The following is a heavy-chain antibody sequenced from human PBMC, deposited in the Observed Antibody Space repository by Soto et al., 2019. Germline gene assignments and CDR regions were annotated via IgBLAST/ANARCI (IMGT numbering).Heavy chain of an antibody. CDR3: ARDSSGWWDAFDF. J-gene: IGHJ3*01. D-gene: IGHD6-19*01. Sequence: EVQLVESGGGLVKPGGSLRLSCAASGFTFSSYSMNWVRQAPGKGLEWVSSISSSSSYIYYADSVKGRFTISRDNAKNSLYLQMNSLRAEDTAVYYCARDSSGWWDAFDFWGQGTMVTVSS. CDR1: GFTFSSYS. V-gene: IGHV3-21*01. CDR2: ISSSSSYI.